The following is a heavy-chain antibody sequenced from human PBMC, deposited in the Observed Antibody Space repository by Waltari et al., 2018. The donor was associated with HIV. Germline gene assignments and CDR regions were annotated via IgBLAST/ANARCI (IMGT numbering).Heavy chain of an antibody. CDR1: GGSIISGLYR. D-gene: IGHD3-10*01. J-gene: IGHJ6*02. CDR2: LFTSGRT. Sequence: QVQLHESGPGLVKPSQTLSLTCTVPGGSIISGLYRWRWIRQSAGKGLEWIGRLFTSGRTNYNPSLESRVFISVDRSKNQLSLKLTSVTAADTAVYFCARDYGDYGMDVWGQGTTVTVSS. V-gene: IGHV4-61*02. CDR3: ARDYGDYGMDV.